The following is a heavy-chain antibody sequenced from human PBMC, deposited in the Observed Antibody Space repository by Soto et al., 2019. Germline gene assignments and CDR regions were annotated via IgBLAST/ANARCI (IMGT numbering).Heavy chain of an antibody. D-gene: IGHD2-15*01. CDR3: ARVIVVVVAATGWFDP. CDR1: GGSFSGYY. V-gene: IGHV4-34*01. CDR2: INHSGST. J-gene: IGHJ5*02. Sequence: SETLSLTCAVYGGSFSGYYWSWIRQPPGKGLEWIGEINHSGSTNYNPSLKSRVTISVDTSKNQFSLKLSSVTAADTAVYYCARVIVVVVAATGWFDPWGQGTQVTVSS.